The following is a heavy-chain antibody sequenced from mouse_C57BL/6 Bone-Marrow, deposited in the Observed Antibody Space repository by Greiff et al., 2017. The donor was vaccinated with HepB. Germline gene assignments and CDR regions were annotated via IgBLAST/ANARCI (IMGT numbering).Heavy chain of an antibody. CDR3: ARSAYSSPYYYAVDY. V-gene: IGHV1-82*01. Sequence: VQLQQSGPELVKPGASVKISCKASGYAFSSSWMNWVKQRPGKGLEWIGRIYPGDGDTNYNGKFKGKATLTADKSYSTAYLQLSSLTSEYSAVYFCARSAYSSPYYYAVDYWGQGTSVTVSS. CDR1: GYAFSSSW. D-gene: IGHD2-5*01. CDR2: IYPGDGDT. J-gene: IGHJ4*01.